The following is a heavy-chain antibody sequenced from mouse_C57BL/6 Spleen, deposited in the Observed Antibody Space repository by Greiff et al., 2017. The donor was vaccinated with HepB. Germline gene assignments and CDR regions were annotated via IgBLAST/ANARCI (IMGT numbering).Heavy chain of an antibody. CDR1: GYTFTDYN. D-gene: IGHD2-3*01. J-gene: IGHJ2*01. CDR3: AREEYDGYDYFDY. Sequence: EVKLVESGPELVKPGASVKMSCKASGYTFTDYNMHWVKQSHGKSLEWIGYINPNNGGTSYNQKFKGKATLTVNKSSSPAYMELRSLTSEDSAVYYCAREEYDGYDYFDYWRQGTTLTVSS. V-gene: IGHV1-22*01. CDR2: INPNNGGT.